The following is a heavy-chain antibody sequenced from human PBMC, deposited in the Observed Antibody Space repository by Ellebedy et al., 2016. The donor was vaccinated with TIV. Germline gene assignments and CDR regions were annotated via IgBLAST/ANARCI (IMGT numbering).Heavy chain of an antibody. D-gene: IGHD4-17*01. CDR2: ISKSDTT. V-gene: IGHV3-48*01. CDR3: AKIEYGSKYDDSGFGY. CDR1: GFTFNSYS. J-gene: IGHJ4*02. Sequence: GESLKISCAGSGFTFNSYSMNWVRLAPGKGLEWISYISKSDTTYYADSVRGRFTISRDNSKNTLYLHMNSLRAEDTAVYYCAKIEYGSKYDDSGFGYWGQGTLVTVSS.